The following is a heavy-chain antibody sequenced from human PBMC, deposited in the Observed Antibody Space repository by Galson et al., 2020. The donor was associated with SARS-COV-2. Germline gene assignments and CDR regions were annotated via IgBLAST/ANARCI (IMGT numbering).Heavy chain of an antibody. CDR3: ASGLGYCSGGSGYYYGMDV. V-gene: IGHV4-4*02. CDR1: GGSISSSNW. Sequence: SETLSLTCAVSGGSISSSNWWSWVRQPPGKGLEWIGEIYHSGSTNYNPSLKSRVTISVDKSKNQFSPKLSSVTAADTAVYYCASGLGYCSGGSGYYYGMDVWGQGTTVTVSS. CDR2: IYHSGST. D-gene: IGHD2-15*01. J-gene: IGHJ6*02.